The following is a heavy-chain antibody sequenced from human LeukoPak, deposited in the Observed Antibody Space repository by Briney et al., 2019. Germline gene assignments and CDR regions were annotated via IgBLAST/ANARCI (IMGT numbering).Heavy chain of an antibody. J-gene: IGHJ4*02. Sequence: PGGSLRLSCAASGFTFSSYGMHWVRQAPGKGLEWVAVISYDGGNKYYADSVKGRFTISRDNSKNTLYLQMNSLRAEDTAVYYCAKDPFEGGYGAFDYWGQGTLVTVSS. D-gene: IGHD5-12*01. CDR3: AKDPFEGGYGAFDY. CDR2: ISYDGGNK. V-gene: IGHV3-30*18. CDR1: GFTFSSYG.